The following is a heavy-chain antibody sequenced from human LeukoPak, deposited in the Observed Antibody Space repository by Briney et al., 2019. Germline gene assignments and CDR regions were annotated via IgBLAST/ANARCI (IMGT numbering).Heavy chain of an antibody. CDR2: ISYRGNN. CDR1: GGSFSSSSYY. Sequence: PSETLSLTCTVSGGSFSSSSYYWGWIRQPPGKGLEWIGSISYRGNNYHNPSVKSRVIMSVDTSKNQFSLAPRSVTAADTAVYYCARSILRYYYNASGHYPYYFDYWGQGMLVTVSS. D-gene: IGHD3-22*01. CDR3: ARSILRYYYNASGHYPYYFDY. V-gene: IGHV4-39*07. J-gene: IGHJ4*02.